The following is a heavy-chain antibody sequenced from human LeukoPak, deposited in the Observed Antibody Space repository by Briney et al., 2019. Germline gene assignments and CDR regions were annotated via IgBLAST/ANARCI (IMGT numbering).Heavy chain of an antibody. J-gene: IGHJ4*02. CDR1: GFSFSIYA. V-gene: IGHV3-48*02. D-gene: IGHD1-26*01. CDR2: ISSSGSTI. CDR3: ARVGSYYDLSY. Sequence: GGSLRLSCAASGFSFSIYAMNWVRQAPGKGLEWVSYISSSGSTIYYADSVKGRFTISRDNAKNSLYVQMNSLRDEDSAVYYCARVGSYYDLSYWGQGTLVTVSS.